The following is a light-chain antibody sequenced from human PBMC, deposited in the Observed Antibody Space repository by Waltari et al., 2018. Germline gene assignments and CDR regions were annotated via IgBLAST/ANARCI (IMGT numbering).Light chain of an antibody. CDR3: QQYYNTPLT. CDR2: WAS. J-gene: IGKJ4*01. Sequence: DIVMTQSPAPLAASLGERATIRCKTSESVLYSSNNNNHLTWYQQKPGKPPRLLLYWASTRESGVPDRFIGSGSETDFTLTVTSLQAEDVAVYYCQQYYNTPLTFGGGTKVEVK. V-gene: IGKV4-1*01. CDR1: ESVLYSSNNNNH.